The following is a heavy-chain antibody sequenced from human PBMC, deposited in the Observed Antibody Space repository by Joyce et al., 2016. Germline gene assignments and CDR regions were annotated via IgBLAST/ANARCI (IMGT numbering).Heavy chain of an antibody. CDR1: GFTFSSYA. CDR3: AKALSPYYDYIWGSYLDAFDI. V-gene: IGHV3-23*01. J-gene: IGHJ3*02. D-gene: IGHD3-16*02. CDR2: ISGSGTST. Sequence: EVQLLESGGGLVQPGGSLRLSCAASGFTFSSYAMCWVRQAPGKGLEWVSAISGSGTSTYYADSVKGRFTISRDNSKNTLYLQMNSLRAEDTAVYYCAKALSPYYDYIWGSYLDAFDIWGQGTMVTVSS.